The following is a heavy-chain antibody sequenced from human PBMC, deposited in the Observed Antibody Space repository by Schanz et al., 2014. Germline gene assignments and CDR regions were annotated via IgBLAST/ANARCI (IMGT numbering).Heavy chain of an antibody. D-gene: IGHD3-10*01. CDR1: GFPFSDYF. CDR2: IGNGGVTI. J-gene: IGHJ4*02. Sequence: QVQLVDSGGGLVKPGGSLRLSCTASGFPFSDYFMAWLRQPPGRGLEWVSYIGNGGVTIYYADSVKGRFTISRDNSKNSLYLQMNSLRAEDTAVYYCARIGGSDFDYWAQGTLVTVSS. V-gene: IGHV3-11*01. CDR3: ARIGGSDFDY.